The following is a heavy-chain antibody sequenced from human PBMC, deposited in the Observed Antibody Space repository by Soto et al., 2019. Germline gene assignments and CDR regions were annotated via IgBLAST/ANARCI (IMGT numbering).Heavy chain of an antibody. D-gene: IGHD3-9*01. V-gene: IGHV4-39*01. CDR2: IYYSGST. CDR1: GGSISSSSYD. Sequence: SETLSLTCSVSGGSISSSSYDWGWIRQPPGKGLEWIGNIYYSGSTYYNPSLKSRVTISVDTSKNQFSLKLSSVTAADTAVYYCARRESYDILTGYYHFDYWGQGTLVTVSS. CDR3: ARRESYDILTGYYHFDY. J-gene: IGHJ4*02.